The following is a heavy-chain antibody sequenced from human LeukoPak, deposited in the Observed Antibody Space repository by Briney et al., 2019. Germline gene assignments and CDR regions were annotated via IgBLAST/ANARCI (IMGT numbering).Heavy chain of an antibody. D-gene: IGHD6-6*01. CDR3: ARDHEVSSSSFDY. CDR2: IYYSGNT. CDR1: RGSVNSNSYC. J-gene: IGHJ4*02. Sequence: SETLSLTCTVSRGSVNSNSYCWGWIRQPPGKGLEWIGTIYYSGNTYYNPSLESRVTISVDTSKNQFSLKLTSVTAADTAVYYCARDHEVSSSSFDYWGQGTLVTVSS. V-gene: IGHV4-39*07.